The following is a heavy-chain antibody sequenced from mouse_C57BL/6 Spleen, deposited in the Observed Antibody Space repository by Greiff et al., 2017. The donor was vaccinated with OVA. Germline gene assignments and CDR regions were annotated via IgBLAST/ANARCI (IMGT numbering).Heavy chain of an antibody. D-gene: IGHD1-1*01. CDR2: IWSGGST. J-gene: IGHJ1*03. CDR1: GFSLTSYG. V-gene: IGHV2-2*01. Sequence: VKLMESGPGLVQPSQSLSITCTVSGFSLTSYGVHWVRQSPGKGLEWLGVIWSGGSTDYNAAFISRLSISKDNSKSQVFFKMNSLQADDTAIYYCARVTTVVPWYFDVWGTGTTVTVSS. CDR3: ARVTTVVPWYFDV.